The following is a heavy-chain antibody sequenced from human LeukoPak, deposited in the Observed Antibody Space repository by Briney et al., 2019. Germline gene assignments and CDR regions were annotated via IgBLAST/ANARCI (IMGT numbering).Heavy chain of an antibody. CDR3: AKPYDSSGYYLVY. D-gene: IGHD3-22*01. V-gene: IGHV1-46*01. Sequence: GASVKTSCKASGYTFTGYYMHWVRQTPGQGLEWMGIINPRGGSTSYAQKFQGRVTMTRDTSTSTLYMELRSLRSEDTAVYYCAKPYDSSGYYLVYWGQGTLVTVPS. J-gene: IGHJ4*02. CDR1: GYTFTGYY. CDR2: INPRGGST.